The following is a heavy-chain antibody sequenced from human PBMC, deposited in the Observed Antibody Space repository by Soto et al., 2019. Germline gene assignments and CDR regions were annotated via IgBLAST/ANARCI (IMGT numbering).Heavy chain of an antibody. CDR2: ISGSGGST. J-gene: IGHJ3*02. CDR3: AKDGLYGGNPVNAFDI. Sequence: AGGSLRLSCAASGFTFSSYAMSWVRQAPGKGLEWVSAISGSGGSTYYADSVKGRFTISRDNSKNTLYLQMNSLRAEDTAVYYCAKDGLYGGNPVNAFDIWGQGTMVTVSS. V-gene: IGHV3-23*01. CDR1: GFTFSSYA. D-gene: IGHD4-17*01.